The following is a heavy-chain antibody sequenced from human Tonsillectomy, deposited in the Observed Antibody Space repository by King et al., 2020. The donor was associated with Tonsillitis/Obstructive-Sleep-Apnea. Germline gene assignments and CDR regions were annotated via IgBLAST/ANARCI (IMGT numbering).Heavy chain of an antibody. CDR2: ISYDGNNK. CDR1: GFTFSNYG. CDR3: AKSSGGICYTEWDYFDY. J-gene: IGHJ4*02. V-gene: IGHV3-30*18. D-gene: IGHD2-8*02. Sequence: HGQLVQSGGGVVQPGRSLRLSCAASGFTFSNYGMHWVRQAPGKGLEWVAVISYDGNNKYYADSVKGRFTISRDNSKNTLYLQMNSLRAEDTAVYYCAKSSGGICYTEWDYFDYWGQGTLVTVSS.